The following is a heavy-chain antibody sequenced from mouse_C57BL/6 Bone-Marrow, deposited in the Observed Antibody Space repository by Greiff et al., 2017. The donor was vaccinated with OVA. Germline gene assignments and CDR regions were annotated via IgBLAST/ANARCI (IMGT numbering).Heavy chain of an antibody. V-gene: IGHV1-55*01. CDR3: ARSGYYGSSYDWFAY. D-gene: IGHD1-1*01. J-gene: IGHJ3*01. CDR1: GYTFTSYW. CDR2: IYPGSGST. Sequence: QVQLQQPGAELVKPGASVKMSCKASGYTFTSYWITWVKQRPGQGLEWIGDIYPGSGSTNYNEKFKSKATLTVDTSSSTAYMQLSSLTSEDSAVYYGARSGYYGSSYDWFAYWGQGTLVTVSA.